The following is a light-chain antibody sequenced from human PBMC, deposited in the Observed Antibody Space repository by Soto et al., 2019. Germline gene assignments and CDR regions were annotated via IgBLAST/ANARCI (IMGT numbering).Light chain of an antibody. Sequence: EIVLTQSPGTLSLSPGERATLSCRASQTVGGNYLAWYQQKPGQPPRLLIDDASRRASGIPDRFSGDGSGTEFPLTISRLEPEDFAVYYCQQCATAPLTFGGGTTVEI. J-gene: IGKJ4*01. V-gene: IGKV3-20*01. CDR1: QTVGGNY. CDR3: QQCATAPLT. CDR2: DAS.